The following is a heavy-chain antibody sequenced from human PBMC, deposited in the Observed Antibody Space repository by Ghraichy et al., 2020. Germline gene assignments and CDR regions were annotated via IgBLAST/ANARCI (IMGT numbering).Heavy chain of an antibody. J-gene: IGHJ6*02. V-gene: IGHV3-48*02. D-gene: IGHD7-27*01. CDR1: GFTFSSYS. Sequence: GGSLRLSCAASGFTFSSYSMNWVRQAPGKGLEWVSYISSSSSTIYYADSVKGRFTISRDNAKNSLYLQMNSLRDEDTAMYYCARDNLLRVRQTYWGYYGMDVWGQGTTVTVSS. CDR3: ARDNLLRVRQTYWGYYGMDV. CDR2: ISSSSSTI.